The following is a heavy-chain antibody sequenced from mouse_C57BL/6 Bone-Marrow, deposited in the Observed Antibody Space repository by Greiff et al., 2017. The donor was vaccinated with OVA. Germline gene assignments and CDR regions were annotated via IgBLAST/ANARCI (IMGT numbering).Heavy chain of an antibody. D-gene: IGHD4-1*02. CDR3: TRVSTGTGLFDY. J-gene: IGHJ2*01. CDR1: GFTFSSYA. Sequence: EVMLVESGAGLVKPGGSLKLSCAASGFTFSSYAMSWVRQTPEKRLEWVAYISSGGDYIYYADTVKGRFTISRDNARNTLYLQMSSLKSEDTAMYYCTRVSTGTGLFDYWGQGTTLTVSS. V-gene: IGHV5-9-1*02. CDR2: ISSGGDYI.